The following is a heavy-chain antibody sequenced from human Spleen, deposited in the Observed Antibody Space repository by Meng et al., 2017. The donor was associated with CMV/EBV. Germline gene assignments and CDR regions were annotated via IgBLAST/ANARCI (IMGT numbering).Heavy chain of an antibody. J-gene: IGHJ6*02. CDR2: ISYDGSNK. CDR3: ARDQQVKCSGGSCYSGLYYYYGMDV. Sequence: HWVRQAPGKGLEWVAVISYDGSNKYYADSVKGRFTISRDNSKNTLYLQMNSLRAEDTAVYYCARDQQVKCSGGSCYSGLYYYYGMDVWGQGTMVTVSS. D-gene: IGHD2-15*01. V-gene: IGHV3-30-3*01.